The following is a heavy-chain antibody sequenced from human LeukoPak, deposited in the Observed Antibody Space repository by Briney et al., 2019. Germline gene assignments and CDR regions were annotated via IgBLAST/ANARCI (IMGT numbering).Heavy chain of an antibody. CDR2: INTNSGGT. CDR3: ARGSIVGVTAAEFDY. Sequence: ASVKVSCKASGYTFTGYYMHWVGQAPGQGLEWMGWINTNSGGTNYAQKFQGRVTMTRDTSISTAYMELSRLRSDDTAVYYCARGSIVGVTAAEFDYWGQGTLVTVSS. J-gene: IGHJ4*02. V-gene: IGHV1-2*02. CDR1: GYTFTGYY. D-gene: IGHD1-26*01.